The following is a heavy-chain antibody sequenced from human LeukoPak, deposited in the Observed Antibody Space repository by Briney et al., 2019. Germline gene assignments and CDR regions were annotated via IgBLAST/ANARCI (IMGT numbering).Heavy chain of an antibody. CDR2: ISPYNGDT. J-gene: IGHJ5*02. D-gene: IGHD2-8*01. CDR3: ARVRGYCTNGVCSDGWFDP. Sequence: ASVKVSCKASGYTLINKGISWVRQAPGQELEWMGWISPYNGDTNYAQKVQGRVTMTTDTSTSTAYMELRSLRSDDTAVYYCARVRGYCTNGVCSDGWFDPWGQGTLVTVSS. CDR1: GYTLINKG. V-gene: IGHV1-18*01.